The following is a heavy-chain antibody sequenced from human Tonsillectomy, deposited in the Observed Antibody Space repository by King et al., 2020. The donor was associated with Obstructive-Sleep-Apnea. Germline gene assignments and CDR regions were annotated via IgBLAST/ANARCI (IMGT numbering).Heavy chain of an antibody. CDR1: GGSIISGGYS. CDR2: IYSSGSP. V-gene: IGHV4-30-4*07. CDR3: ARDIYTMAGT. D-gene: IGHD6-19*01. Sequence: QLQESGPGLVKPSQTLSLTCAVSGGSIISGGYSWSWIRQPPGKGLEWIGYIYSSGSPYYKPSLKSRLTISVDTTKNQFSLKLSSVTAADTAVYYCARDIYTMAGTWGQGTLVTVSS. J-gene: IGHJ4*02.